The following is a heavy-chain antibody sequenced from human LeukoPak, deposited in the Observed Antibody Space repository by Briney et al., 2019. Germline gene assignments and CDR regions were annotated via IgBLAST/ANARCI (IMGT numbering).Heavy chain of an antibody. D-gene: IGHD6-25*01. CDR3: ATDTLVAASRYYYYRMDV. Sequence: PSETLSLTCTVSGDSINSRGYYWTWIRQYPGKGLEWIGYISYSGSTNYNPSLKSRVTILVDTSKSQFSLNLSSVTAADTAVYYCATDTLVAASRYYYYRMDVWGQGTTVTVPS. V-gene: IGHV4-31*03. J-gene: IGHJ6*02. CDR2: ISYSGST. CDR1: GDSINSRGYY.